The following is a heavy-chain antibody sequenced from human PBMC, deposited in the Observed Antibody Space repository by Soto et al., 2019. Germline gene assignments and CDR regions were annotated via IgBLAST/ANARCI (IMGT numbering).Heavy chain of an antibody. V-gene: IGHV3-33*01. Sequence: QVQLVESGGGVVQPGRSLRLSWAASEFTFIRHGMHWVRQAPGKGLQWGGVIWSDGSNEVYADSVKGRFIISRDNSKNILYLQMNSLRAEDTAVYYCARERTFGDNKHNYMDVWGTGITVTVSS. CDR1: EFTFIRHG. D-gene: IGHD3-10*01. CDR2: IWSDGSNE. J-gene: IGHJ6*03. CDR3: ARERTFGDNKHNYMDV.